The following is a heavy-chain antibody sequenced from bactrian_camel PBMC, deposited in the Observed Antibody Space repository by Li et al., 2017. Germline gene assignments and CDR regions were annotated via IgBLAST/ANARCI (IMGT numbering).Heavy chain of an antibody. CDR3: KANCFGSTWASY. V-gene: IGHV3S40*01. CDR2: IGTRDRLT. CDR1: GLPDATNY. Sequence: VQLVESGGGSVKAGGSLRLSCAASGLPDATNYMAWFRQAPGKELEGVAAIGTRDRLTYYADSVKGRFAISQDNAKNTVYLQMNSLKPEDTAMYYCKANCFGSTWASYWGQGTQVTVS. J-gene: IGHJ4*01. D-gene: IGHD6*01.